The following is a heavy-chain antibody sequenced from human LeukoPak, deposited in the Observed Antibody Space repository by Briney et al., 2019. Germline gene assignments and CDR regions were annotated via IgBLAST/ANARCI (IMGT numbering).Heavy chain of an antibody. V-gene: IGHV4-34*01. CDR1: GGSFSGYY. Sequence: SETLSLTCAVYGGSFSGYYWTWIRHTPEKGLEWIGEMNPSGSTNYNPSLKSRVTISVDTSKNQFSLTLSSVTAADTGVYYCARGRQDVTMIVVIMTAVSYYLDVWGKGTTVTVS. CDR2: MNPSGST. J-gene: IGHJ6*03. D-gene: IGHD3-22*01. CDR3: ARGRQDVTMIVVIMTAVSYYLDV.